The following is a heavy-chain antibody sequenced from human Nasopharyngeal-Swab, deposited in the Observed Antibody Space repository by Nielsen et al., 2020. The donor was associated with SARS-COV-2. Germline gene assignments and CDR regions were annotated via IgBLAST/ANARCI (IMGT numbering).Heavy chain of an antibody. CDR1: GGSISSGGYY. Sequence: SETLSLTCTVSGGSISSGGYYWSWIRQHPGKGLEWIGYIYYSGSTYYNPSLKSRVTISVDTSKNQFSLKLSSVTAADTAVYYCARDSSGYALKGFDYWGQGTLVTVSS. D-gene: IGHD6-19*01. CDR3: ARDSSGYALKGFDY. V-gene: IGHV4-31*03. J-gene: IGHJ4*02. CDR2: IYYSGST.